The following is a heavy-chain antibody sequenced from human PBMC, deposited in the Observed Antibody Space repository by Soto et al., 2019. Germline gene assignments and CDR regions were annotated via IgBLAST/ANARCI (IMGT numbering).Heavy chain of an antibody. J-gene: IGHJ6*03. V-gene: IGHV1-69*08. CDR1: GATFNGFF. D-gene: IGHD1-1*01. CDR3: AFSNWNNGPTHYYVDV. Sequence: QVQLVQSGAEVKKPGSSVKVSCKASGATFNGFFMSWVRQAPGQGLEWMGRVIPILRTADYAQRFQGRLTITADKSTSTGYMELSSLRSEDTAMYYCAFSNWNNGPTHYYVDVWGKGTTVNVSS. CDR2: VIPILRTA.